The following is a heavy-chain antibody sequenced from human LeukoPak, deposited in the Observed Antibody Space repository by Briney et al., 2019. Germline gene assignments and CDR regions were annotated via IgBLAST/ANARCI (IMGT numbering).Heavy chain of an antibody. CDR3: ARHGLRYCSSTSCYPLNWFDP. CDR1: GGSISSSSYY. V-gene: IGHV4-39*01. CDR2: IYYSGST. J-gene: IGHJ5*02. Sequence: SETLSLTCTVSGGSISSSSYYWGWLRQPPGKGREWIGSIYYSGSTYYNPSLKSRVTISVDTSKNQFSLKLSSVTAADTAVYYCARHGLRYCSSTSCYPLNWFDPWGQGTLVTVSS. D-gene: IGHD2-2*01.